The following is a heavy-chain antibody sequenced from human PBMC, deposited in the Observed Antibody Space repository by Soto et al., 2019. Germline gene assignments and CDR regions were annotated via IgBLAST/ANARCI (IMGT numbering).Heavy chain of an antibody. D-gene: IGHD2-15*01. CDR2: MNPNSGNT. J-gene: IGHJ3*02. CDR3: ARATWDCSGGSCYSAFDI. Sequence: ASVKVSCKASGYTFTSYDISWVRQATGQGLEWMGWMNPNSGNTGYAQKFQGRVTMTRNTSISTAYMELSSLRSEDTAVYYCARATWDCSGGSCYSAFDIWGQGTMVTVSS. CDR1: GYTFTSYD. V-gene: IGHV1-8*01.